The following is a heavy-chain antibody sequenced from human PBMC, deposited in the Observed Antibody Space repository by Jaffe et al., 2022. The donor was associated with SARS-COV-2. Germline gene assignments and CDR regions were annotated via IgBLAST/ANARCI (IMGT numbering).Heavy chain of an antibody. J-gene: IGHJ6*02. Sequence: EVQLLESGGGLVQPGGSLRLSCAASGFTFSSFAMSWVRQAPGKGLEWASAISKSGGNTYYADSVKGRFTISRDKSKNTLYLQMNSLRAEDTAVYYCAKPRNGDTVSPNYYYYYGMDVWGPGTTVTVSS. CDR3: AKPRNGDTVSPNYYYYYGMDV. CDR1: GFTFSSFA. D-gene: IGHD4-17*01. V-gene: IGHV3-23*01. CDR2: ISKSGGNT.